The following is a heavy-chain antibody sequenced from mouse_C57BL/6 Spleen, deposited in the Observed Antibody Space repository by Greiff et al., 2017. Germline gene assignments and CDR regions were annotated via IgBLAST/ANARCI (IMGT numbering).Heavy chain of an antibody. V-gene: IGHV3-6*01. CDR2: ISYDGSN. CDR3: ASDDGYYGYFDV. Sequence: EVKLQESGPGLVKPSQSLSLTCSVTGYSITSGYYWNWIRQFPGNKLEWMGYISYDGSNNYNPSLKNRISITRDTSKNQFFLKLNSVTTEDTATYYCASDDGYYGYFDVWGTGTTVTVSS. J-gene: IGHJ1*03. CDR1: GYSITSGYY. D-gene: IGHD2-3*01.